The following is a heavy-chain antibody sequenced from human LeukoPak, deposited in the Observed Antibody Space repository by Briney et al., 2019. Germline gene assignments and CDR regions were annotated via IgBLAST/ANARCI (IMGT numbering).Heavy chain of an antibody. V-gene: IGHV3-30*18. CDR2: ISYDGSNK. J-gene: IGHJ4*02. D-gene: IGHD3-22*01. CDR3: AKAWEYYYDSSGYFDY. Sequence: GGSLRLSCAASGFTFSSYGMHWVRQAPGKGLEWVAVISYDGSNKYYADSVKGRFTISRDNSKNTLYLQMNSLRAEDTAVYYCAKAWEYYYDSSGYFDYWGQGTLVTVSS. CDR1: GFTFSSYG.